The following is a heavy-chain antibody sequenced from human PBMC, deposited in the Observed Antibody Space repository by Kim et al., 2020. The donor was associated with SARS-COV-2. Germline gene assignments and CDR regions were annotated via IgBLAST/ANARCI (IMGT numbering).Heavy chain of an antibody. V-gene: IGHV5-51*01. Sequence: GESLKISCKGSGYSFTSYWIGWVRQMPGKGLEWMGIIYPGDSDTRYSPSFQGQVTISADKSISTAYLQWSSLKASDTAMYYCARLESYYDSSGVYYYYYGMDVWGQGTTVTVSS. CDR2: IYPGDSDT. J-gene: IGHJ6*02. CDR1: GYSFTSYW. D-gene: IGHD3-22*01. CDR3: ARLESYYDSSGVYYYYYGMDV.